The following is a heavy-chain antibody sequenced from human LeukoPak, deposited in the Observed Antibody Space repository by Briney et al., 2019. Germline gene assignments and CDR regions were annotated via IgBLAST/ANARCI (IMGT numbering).Heavy chain of an antibody. J-gene: IGHJ4*02. V-gene: IGHV3-23*01. CDR3: AKVRATYYDILAGYYFDY. D-gene: IGHD3-9*01. Sequence: PGGSLRLSCAASGFTFSSYAMSWVRQAPAKGLEWVSAISGSGGSTYYADSGKGRFTISRDNSKNTLYLQMNSLRAEDTAVYYCAKVRATYYDILAGYYFDYWGQGTLVTVSS. CDR1: GFTFSSYA. CDR2: ISGSGGST.